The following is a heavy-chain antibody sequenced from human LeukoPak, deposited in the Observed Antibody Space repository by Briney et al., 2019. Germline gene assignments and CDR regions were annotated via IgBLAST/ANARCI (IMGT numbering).Heavy chain of an antibody. D-gene: IGHD1-14*01. CDR3: TRGRGGQAYNLNHKRSPRSYYFDY. Sequence: GGSLRLSCAASGFTFSSYGMRWVRQAPGKGLEWVAVIWYDGSSKSYADSVKGRFTISRDNSKNTLYLQMNSLRAEDTAVYYYTRGRGGQAYNLNHKRSPRSYYFDYWGQGTLVTVSS. CDR2: IWYDGSSK. J-gene: IGHJ4*02. V-gene: IGHV3-33*01. CDR1: GFTFSSYG.